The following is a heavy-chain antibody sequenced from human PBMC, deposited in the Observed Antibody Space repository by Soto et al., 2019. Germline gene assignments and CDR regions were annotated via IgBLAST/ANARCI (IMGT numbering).Heavy chain of an antibody. CDR2: INPSGGST. Sequence: QVQLVQSGAEVKKPGASVKVSCKASGYTFTSYYMHWVRQAPGQGLEWMGIINPSGGSTSYAQKFRGRVTMTRDTSTSTVYMELSSLRSEDTAVYYCARSGSGGSCPYYFDYWGQGTLVTVSS. D-gene: IGHD2-15*01. J-gene: IGHJ4*02. V-gene: IGHV1-46*01. CDR1: GYTFTSYY. CDR3: ARSGSGGSCPYYFDY.